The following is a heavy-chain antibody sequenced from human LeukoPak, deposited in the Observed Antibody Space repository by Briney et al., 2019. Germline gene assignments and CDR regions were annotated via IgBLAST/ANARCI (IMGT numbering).Heavy chain of an antibody. CDR2: IIPIFGIA. J-gene: IGHJ4*02. CDR1: GGTFSSYA. D-gene: IGHD4-17*01. V-gene: IGHV1-69*04. CDR3: ARDYSRYGDYVSFDY. Sequence: SVKVSCKASGGTFSSYAISWVRQAPGQGLEWMGRIIPIFGIANYAQKFQGRVTITADKSTSTAYMELSSLRSEDTAVYYCARDYSRYGDYVSFDYWGQGTLVTVTS.